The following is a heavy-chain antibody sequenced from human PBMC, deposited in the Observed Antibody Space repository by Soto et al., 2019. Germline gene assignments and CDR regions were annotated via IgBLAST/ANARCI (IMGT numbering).Heavy chain of an antibody. Sequence: QLQLQESGPGLVKPSETLSLTCTVSGGSISSSSYYWGWIRQPPGKGLEWIGSIYYSGSTYYNPSLKSRVTISVDTSKNQFSLKLSSVTAADTAVYYCARHNQHFIVVVPAAIYWFDPWGQGTLVTVSS. CDR3: ARHNQHFIVVVPAAIYWFDP. CDR1: GGSISSSSYY. J-gene: IGHJ5*02. D-gene: IGHD2-2*01. V-gene: IGHV4-39*01. CDR2: IYYSGST.